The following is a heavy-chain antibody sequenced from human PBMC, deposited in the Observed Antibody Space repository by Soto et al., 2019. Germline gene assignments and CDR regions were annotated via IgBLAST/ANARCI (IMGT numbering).Heavy chain of an antibody. D-gene: IGHD2-15*01. Sequence: QVQLQESGPGLVKPSQTLSLTCTVSGGSISRGAYYWSWIRQFPGKGLEWIGYIYYSGSTYYNPSLKSRVTISIDTSENQFSLNLMSVTGADTAIYYCARAGCTGGSCYSFAYWGQGTLVTVSS. CDR1: GGSISRGAYY. J-gene: IGHJ4*02. V-gene: IGHV4-31*03. CDR2: IYYSGST. CDR3: ARAGCTGGSCYSFAY.